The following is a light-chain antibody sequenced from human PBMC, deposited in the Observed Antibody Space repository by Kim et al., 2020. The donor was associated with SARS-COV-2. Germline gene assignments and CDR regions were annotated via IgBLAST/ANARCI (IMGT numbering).Light chain of an antibody. CDR1: QSISSW. V-gene: IGKV1-5*01. J-gene: IGKJ1*01. Sequence: GDRVTITCRASQSISSWLAWYQQKPGKAPKLLIYDASSLESGVPSRFSGSGSGTEFTLTISSLQPDDFATYYCQQYNSYSPRWTFGQGTKVDIK. CDR3: QQYNSYSPRWT. CDR2: DAS.